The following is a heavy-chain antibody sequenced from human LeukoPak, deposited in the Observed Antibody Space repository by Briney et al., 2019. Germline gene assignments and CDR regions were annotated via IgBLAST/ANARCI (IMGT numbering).Heavy chain of an antibody. V-gene: IGHV3-66*01. CDR3: ARAGTYYDVWSGSFCIDV. CDR1: GFTVSSSY. D-gene: IGHD3-3*01. Sequence: GGSLRLSCAASGFTVSSSYMNWVRQAPGKGLEWVSVIYSGGSTYYADSVKGRFTISRDNSKNTLYLQMNSLRAEDTAVYYCARAGTYYDVWSGSFCIDVWGQGTTVTVSS. CDR2: IYSGGST. J-gene: IGHJ6*02.